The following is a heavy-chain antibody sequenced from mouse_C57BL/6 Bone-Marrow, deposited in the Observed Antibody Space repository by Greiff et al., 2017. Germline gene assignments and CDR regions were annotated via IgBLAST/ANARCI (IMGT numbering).Heavy chain of an antibody. J-gene: IGHJ2*01. CDR1: GYSFTSYH. CDR3: ARELRYYFGY. Sequence: LQESGPELVKPGASVKISCKASGYSFTSYHIHWVKQRPGQGLEWIGWIYPGSGNTKYNEKFKGKATLTAYTSSSTACMQLESEASEDSAVYCCARELRYYFGYWDQGATLTVSS. V-gene: IGHV1-66*01. CDR2: IYPGSGNT.